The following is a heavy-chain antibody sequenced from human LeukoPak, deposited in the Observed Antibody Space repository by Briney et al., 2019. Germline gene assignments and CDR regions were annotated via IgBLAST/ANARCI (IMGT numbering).Heavy chain of an antibody. V-gene: IGHV1-2*02. CDR3: AREGVVKGTDV. Sequence: ASVTVSCKASGYTFTGYYMHWVRQAPGQGLEWMGWINPDTGGTNYAQNFQGRVTMTRDTSISTAYMELSTLRSDDTAVYYCAREGVVKGTDVRGQGTTVTVSS. CDR2: INPDTGGT. CDR1: GYTFTGYY. J-gene: IGHJ6*02.